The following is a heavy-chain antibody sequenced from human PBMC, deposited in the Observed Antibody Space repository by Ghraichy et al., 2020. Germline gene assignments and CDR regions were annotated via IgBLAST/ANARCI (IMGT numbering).Heavy chain of an antibody. Sequence: SQTLSLTCAVSGYSISSGYYWGWIRQPPGKGLEWIGSIYHSGSTYYNPSLKSRVTISVDTSKNQFSLKLSSVTAADTAVYYCARTTPESSGWYSNWGQGTLVTVSS. CDR3: ARTTPESSGWYSN. J-gene: IGHJ4*02. V-gene: IGHV4-38-2*01. CDR2: IYHSGST. CDR1: GYSISSGYY. D-gene: IGHD6-19*01.